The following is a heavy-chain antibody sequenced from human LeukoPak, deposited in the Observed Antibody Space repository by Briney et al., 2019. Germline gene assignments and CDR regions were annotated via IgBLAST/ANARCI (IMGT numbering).Heavy chain of an antibody. J-gene: IGHJ3*02. V-gene: IGHV3-11*05. Sequence: PGGSLRLSCAASGFTISDYYMNWIRQAPGKGLEWVSYIGGSSSHINYADSVKGRFSISRDNAKNSLYLQMNSLRAEDTAVYYCARAGEDVSVECVGCGFDIWGQGTMVTVSS. D-gene: IGHD1-26*01. CDR3: ARAGEDVSVECVGCGFDI. CDR2: IGGSSSHI. CDR1: GFTISDYY.